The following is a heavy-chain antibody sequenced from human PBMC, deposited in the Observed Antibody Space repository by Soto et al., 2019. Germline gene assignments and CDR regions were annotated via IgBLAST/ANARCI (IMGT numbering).Heavy chain of an antibody. CDR3: VGSYYFRPGSFYNVRAFDI. CDR1: GHSIPSYC. Sequence: PGESLKISCKISGHSIPSYCIGWVLQMPGKGLEWLGIICPGDSETTYSPSFQGHGTISDDKSIRTAYLQWSSLKASDTAMYYCVGSYYFRPGSFYNVRAFDIWGQGTPVTVSS. J-gene: IGHJ3*02. D-gene: IGHD3-10*01. V-gene: IGHV5-51*01. CDR2: ICPGDSET.